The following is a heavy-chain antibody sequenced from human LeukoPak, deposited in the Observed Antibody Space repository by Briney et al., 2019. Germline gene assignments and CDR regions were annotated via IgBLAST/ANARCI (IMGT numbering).Heavy chain of an antibody. J-gene: IGHJ3*02. Sequence: GGSLRLSCAASGFTVSSNYMSWVRQAPGKGLEWVSVIYSGGSTYYADSVKGRFTISRDNSKNTLYLQMNSLRAEDTAVYYCARDSIVGATYASDIWGQGTMVTVSS. CDR1: GFTVSSNY. D-gene: IGHD1-26*01. V-gene: IGHV3-66*02. CDR2: IYSGGST. CDR3: ARDSIVGATYASDI.